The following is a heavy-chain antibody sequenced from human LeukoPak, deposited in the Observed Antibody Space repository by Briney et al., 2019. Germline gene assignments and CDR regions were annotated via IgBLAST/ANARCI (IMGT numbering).Heavy chain of an antibody. J-gene: IGHJ5*02. CDR2: IWYDGSNK. Sequence: PGGSLRLSCAASGFTFRSYGMHWVRQAPGKGLEWVAVIWYDGSNKYYADSVKGRFTISRDSSKNTLYQQMNSLRAEDTAVYYCAREIVVVVAATRESWFDPWGQGTLVTVSS. CDR3: AREIVVVVAATRESWFDP. D-gene: IGHD2-15*01. CDR1: GFTFRSYG. V-gene: IGHV3-33*01.